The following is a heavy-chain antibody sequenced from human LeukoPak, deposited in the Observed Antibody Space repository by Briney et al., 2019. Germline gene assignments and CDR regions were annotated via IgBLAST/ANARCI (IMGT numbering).Heavy chain of an antibody. D-gene: IGHD2-15*01. J-gene: IGHJ4*02. V-gene: IGHV3-23*01. CDR3: ANLGYCSGGSCYVFEY. CDR1: GFGVSNNG. CDR2: ISDNGGST. Sequence: PGGSLRLSCAASGFGVSNNGIHWVRQAPGKGPEWVSGISDNGGSTYYADSVKGRFTISRDTSKNTLHLQMNSLRAEDTAVYYCANLGYCSGGSCYVFEYWGQGTLVTVSS.